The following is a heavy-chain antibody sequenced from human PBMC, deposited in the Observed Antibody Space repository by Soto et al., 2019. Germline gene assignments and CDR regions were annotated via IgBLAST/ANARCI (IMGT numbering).Heavy chain of an antibody. Sequence: VGSLRLSCVASGFTFSNYAMSWVRQAPGKALEWVSSISASGDTTYYPDSVKGRFTISRDNSRNTLYLQMNTLRAEDTAVYYCAKGVDRAYYFNMDVWGQGTTVTVSS. CDR3: AKGVDRAYYFNMDV. CDR2: ISASGDTT. V-gene: IGHV3-23*01. J-gene: IGHJ6*02. CDR1: GFTFSNYA.